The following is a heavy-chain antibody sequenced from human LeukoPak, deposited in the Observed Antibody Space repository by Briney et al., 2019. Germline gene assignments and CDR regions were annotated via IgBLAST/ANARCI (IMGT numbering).Heavy chain of an antibody. CDR3: ARTYYYDSSGYYYG. CDR2: ISGSGSTI. J-gene: IGHJ4*02. CDR1: GFTFSSYA. D-gene: IGHD3-22*01. Sequence: GGSLRLSCAASGFTFSSYAMSWVRQAPGKGLEWVSAISGSGSTIYYADSMKGRFTISRDNAKNSLYLQMNSLRAEDTAVYYCARTYYYDSSGYYYGWGQGTLVTVSS. V-gene: IGHV3-48*04.